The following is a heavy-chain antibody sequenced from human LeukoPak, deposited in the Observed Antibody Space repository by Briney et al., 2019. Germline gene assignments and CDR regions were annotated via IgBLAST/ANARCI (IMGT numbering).Heavy chain of an antibody. V-gene: IGHV3-23*01. CDR1: GSTFSSYA. CDR3: AKDRGSGYHYFDY. D-gene: IGHD3-22*01. CDR2: ISTSGESA. Sequence: PGGSLRLSCPVSGSTFSSYAMSWVRQAPGRGLEWVSVISTSGESAYYADSVKGRFTISRDNPKNTLYLQMSSLRAEDTAVYYCAKDRGSGYHYFDYWGQGTLVTVSS. J-gene: IGHJ4*02.